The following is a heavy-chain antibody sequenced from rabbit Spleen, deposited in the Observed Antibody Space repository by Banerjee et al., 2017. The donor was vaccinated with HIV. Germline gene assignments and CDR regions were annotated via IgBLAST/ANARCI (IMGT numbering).Heavy chain of an antibody. CDR1: GFSFSNKAV. CDR2: INAVTGKA. Sequence: QEQLVESGGGLVKPEGSLKLSCTASGFSFSNKAVMCWVRQAPGKGLEWIACINAVTGKAVYASWAKGRFTFSETSSTTVTLQMTSLSAADSATYFCARDTGSSFSSYGMDLWGPGTLVTVS. D-gene: IGHD8-1*01. V-gene: IGHV1S45*01. CDR3: ARDTGSSFSSYGMDL. J-gene: IGHJ6*01.